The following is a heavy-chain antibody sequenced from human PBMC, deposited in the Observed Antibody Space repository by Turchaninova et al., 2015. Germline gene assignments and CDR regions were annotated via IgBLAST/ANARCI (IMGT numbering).Heavy chain of an antibody. J-gene: IGHJ4*02. D-gene: IGHD6-19*01. CDR2: INQDGSKK. V-gene: IGHV3-7*01. Sequence: EVQLVASGGGLVQPGGSLGLSCAASGFTFSTYWMTWVRQAPGKGREGVANINQDGSKKYYVDSVKGRFTISRENAKNSLFLLMNGLRAEDTAVYYCARWADSSGWYLDYWGQGALVTVSS. CDR1: GFTFSTYW. CDR3: ARWADSSGWYLDY.